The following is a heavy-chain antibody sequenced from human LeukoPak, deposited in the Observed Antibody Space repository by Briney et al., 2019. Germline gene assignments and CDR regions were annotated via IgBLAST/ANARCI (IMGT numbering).Heavy chain of an antibody. V-gene: IGHV3-23*01. Sequence: GSLRLSCAASGFNFGSYAMTWLRQAAGEGLEWFSGVSDSGDFTYYADSVKGRFTISRHNSKNTLTLQMNSLRVEDTAIYYCAKDIQFSTWGLGTRVTVSS. CDR2: VSDSGDFT. J-gene: IGHJ3*01. CDR3: AKDIQFST. CDR1: GFNFGSYA. D-gene: IGHD5-24*01.